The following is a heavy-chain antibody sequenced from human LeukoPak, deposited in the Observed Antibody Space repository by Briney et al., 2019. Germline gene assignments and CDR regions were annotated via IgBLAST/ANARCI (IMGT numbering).Heavy chain of an antibody. Sequence: SETLSLTCAVSGYSISSGYYWGWTRQPPGKGLEWIGSIYHSGSTYYNPALKSRVTISVDTSKNQFSLKLSSVTAADTAVYYCASVGIAARPGAFDIWGQGTMVTVSS. V-gene: IGHV4-38-2*01. CDR2: IYHSGST. J-gene: IGHJ3*02. CDR1: GYSISSGYY. D-gene: IGHD6-6*01. CDR3: ASVGIAARPGAFDI.